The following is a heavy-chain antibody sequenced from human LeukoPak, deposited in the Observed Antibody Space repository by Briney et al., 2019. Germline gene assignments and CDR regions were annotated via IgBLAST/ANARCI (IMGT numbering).Heavy chain of an antibody. J-gene: IGHJ4*02. D-gene: IGHD7-27*01. CDR1: GFTFSSYS. CDR3: SRSGANTGDYFDY. Sequence: TGGSLRLSCAASGFTFSSYSMNWVRQAPGKGLEWVSSISSSSSYIYYADSVKGRFTVSRDNAKNSLSLQMNSLGAEDTAVYYCSRSGANTGDYFDYWGQGTLVTVSS. V-gene: IGHV3-21*01. CDR2: ISSSSSYI.